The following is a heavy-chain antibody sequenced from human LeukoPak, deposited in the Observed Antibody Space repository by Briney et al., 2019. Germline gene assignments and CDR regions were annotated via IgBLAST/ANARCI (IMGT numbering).Heavy chain of an antibody. V-gene: IGHV4-59*01. CDR2: IYYSGST. CDR1: GGSISSYY. Sequence: SETLSLTCTVSGGSISSYYWSWIRQPPGKGLEWIGYIYYSGSTNYNSSLKSRVTISVDTSKNQFSLKLSSVTAADTAVYYCARGQRGYSSSWYDYWGQGTLVTVSS. CDR3: ARGQRGYSSSWYDY. J-gene: IGHJ4*02. D-gene: IGHD6-13*01.